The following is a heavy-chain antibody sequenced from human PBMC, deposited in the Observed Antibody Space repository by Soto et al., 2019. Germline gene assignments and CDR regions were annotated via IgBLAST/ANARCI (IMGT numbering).Heavy chain of an antibody. V-gene: IGHV4-31*01. D-gene: IGHD4-17*01. J-gene: IGHJ5*02. CDR2: IYYNGIT. CDR1: GGSSTIGSYY. CDR3: ARGTGMDGDDIRS. Sequence: SWTXSLTCTLSGGSSTIGSYYLTWVRQHPGNGLEWIGYIYYNGITNYNPSLKSLVTISVDTSKNQFSLKLSSVTAADTAVYYWARGTGMDGDDIRSWGPGTLV.